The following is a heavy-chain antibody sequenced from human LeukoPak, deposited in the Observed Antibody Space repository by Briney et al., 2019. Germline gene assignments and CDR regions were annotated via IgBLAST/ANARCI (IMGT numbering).Heavy chain of an antibody. Sequence: SETLSLTCTVSGAPIRTYYWDWIRQAPGKGVEWIGCISDSGTTYYNPSLKSRVTISLDTSKNHFSLKLTSVTAADTAVYFCTKGYYEPFDYWGQGMMVTVSS. V-gene: IGHV4-59*01. CDR2: ISDSGTT. CDR1: GAPIRTYY. CDR3: TKGYYEPFDY. J-gene: IGHJ4*02. D-gene: IGHD3-22*01.